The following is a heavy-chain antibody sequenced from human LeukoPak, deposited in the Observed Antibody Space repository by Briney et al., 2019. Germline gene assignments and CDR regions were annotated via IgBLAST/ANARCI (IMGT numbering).Heavy chain of an antibody. CDR3: AKDPGEKAVGHY. CDR1: GFTFSDYY. D-gene: IGHD6-19*01. Sequence: PGGSLRLSCAASGFTFSDYYMTWIRQAPGKGPEWVAFIRYDGSNKYYADSVKGRFTISRDNSKNTLYLQMNSLRAEDTAVYYCAKDPGEKAVGHYWGQGTLVTVSS. V-gene: IGHV3-30*02. CDR2: IRYDGSNK. J-gene: IGHJ4*02.